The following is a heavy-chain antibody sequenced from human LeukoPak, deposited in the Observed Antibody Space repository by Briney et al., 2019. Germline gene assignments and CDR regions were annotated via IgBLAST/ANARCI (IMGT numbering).Heavy chain of an antibody. D-gene: IGHD2-15*01. CDR1: GGSVSSYS. J-gene: IGHJ4*02. CDR2: IYYSGST. CDR3: ARSTPSFYYFDY. V-gene: IGHV4-59*02. Sequence: SETLSLTCTVSGGSVSSYSWSWIRQPPGKGLEWIGYIYYSGSTNYNPSLKSRVTISVDTSKNQFSLKLSSVTAADTAVYYCARSTPSFYYFDYWGQGTLVTVSS.